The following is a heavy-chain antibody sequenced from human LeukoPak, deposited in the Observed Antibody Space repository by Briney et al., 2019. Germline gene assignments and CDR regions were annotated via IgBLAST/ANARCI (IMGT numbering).Heavy chain of an antibody. J-gene: IGHJ5*02. Sequence: ASVKVSCKASGYSFTRHYMHWMRQAPGQGLEWLGLINPTGTSTLYARKFQGRVTMTRDMSTTTDYMELSSLRSEDTAVYYCARDNSVGDIAWWFDPWGQGTLVTVSS. V-gene: IGHV1-46*01. CDR1: GYSFTRHY. D-gene: IGHD3-16*02. CDR2: INPTGTST. CDR3: ARDNSVGDIAWWFDP.